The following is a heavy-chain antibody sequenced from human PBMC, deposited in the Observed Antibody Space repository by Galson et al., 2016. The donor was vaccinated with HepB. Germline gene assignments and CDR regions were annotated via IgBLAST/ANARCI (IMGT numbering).Heavy chain of an antibody. CDR1: GFSLSENW. CDR3: ARELVRSSFDL. CDR2: IRQNGNEK. J-gene: IGHJ3*01. V-gene: IGHV3-7*01. D-gene: IGHD3-10*01. Sequence: SLRLSCAASGFSLSENWMSWVRQAPGKGLEWVANIRQNGNEKYYVDSVKGRFTISRDNAKNSVYLQMHSLRDEDTAVYYCARELVRSSFDLWGQGTMVTVSS.